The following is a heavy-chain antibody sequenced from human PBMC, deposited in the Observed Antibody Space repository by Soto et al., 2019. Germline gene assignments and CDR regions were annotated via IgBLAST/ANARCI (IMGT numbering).Heavy chain of an antibody. CDR1: GFTFIYAW. D-gene: IGHD1-1*01. CDR3: VTDGGYNFCYWFDP. Sequence: VQLVESGGGLVEPGGSLRLSCAASGFTFIYAWMSWVRQAPWKGVEWVGRIKDQTEGGKIDYAAPVKGRFTISRDDSENTAYLQMNSLKTEDTAVYYCVTDGGYNFCYWFDPWGQGTLVNVSS. CDR2: IKDQTEGGKI. J-gene: IGHJ5*02. V-gene: IGHV3-15*01.